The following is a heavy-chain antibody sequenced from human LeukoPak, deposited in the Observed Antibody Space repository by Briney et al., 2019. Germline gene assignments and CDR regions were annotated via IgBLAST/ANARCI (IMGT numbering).Heavy chain of an antibody. D-gene: IGHD6-19*01. V-gene: IGHV4-59*01. CDR3: ASIAVAGTTPRHYYMDV. Sequence: SETLSLTCTVSGGSISSYYWSWIRQPPGKGLEWIGYIYYSGSTNYNPSLKSRVTISVDTSKNQFSLKLSSVTAADTAVYCCASIAVAGTTPRHYYMDVWGKGTTVTVSS. CDR2: IYYSGST. J-gene: IGHJ6*03. CDR1: GGSISSYY.